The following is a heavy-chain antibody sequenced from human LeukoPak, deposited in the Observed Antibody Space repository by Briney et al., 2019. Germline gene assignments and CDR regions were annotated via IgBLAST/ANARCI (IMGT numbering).Heavy chain of an antibody. CDR2: ISYDGSNK. CDR3: ARGSLREILSSADY. Sequence: PGGSLRLSCGASGFTFSSYAMHWVRQAPGKGLEWVAVISYDGSNKYYADSVKGRFTISRDNSKNTLYLHMNSLRAEDTAVYYCARGSLREILSSADYWGQGTVVTVSS. J-gene: IGHJ4*02. D-gene: IGHD1-26*01. V-gene: IGHV3-30-3*01. CDR1: GFTFSSYA.